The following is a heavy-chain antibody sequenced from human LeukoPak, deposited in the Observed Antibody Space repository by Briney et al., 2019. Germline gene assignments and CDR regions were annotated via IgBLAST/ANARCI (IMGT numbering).Heavy chain of an antibody. CDR3: ARYATIFGVVIGFDP. V-gene: IGHV4-34*01. J-gene: IGHJ5*02. Sequence: SETLSLTCTVSGGSISSYYWSWIRQPPGKGLEWIGEINHSGSTNDNPPLKSRVTISVDTSKNQFSLKLSSVTAADTAVYYCARYATIFGVVIGFDPWGQGTLVTVSS. CDR1: GGSISSYY. D-gene: IGHD3-3*01. CDR2: INHSGST.